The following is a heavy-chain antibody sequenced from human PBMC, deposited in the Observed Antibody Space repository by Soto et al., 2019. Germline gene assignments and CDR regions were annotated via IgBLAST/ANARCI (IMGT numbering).Heavy chain of an antibody. CDR3: AREYCSGGSCYSGSWFDP. V-gene: IGHV1-3*01. J-gene: IGHJ5*02. CDR1: GYTFTSYA. Sequence: GASVKVSCKASGYTFTSYAMHWVRQAPGQRLEWMGWINAGNGNTKYSQKFQGRVTITRDTSASTAYMELSSLRSEDTAVYYCAREYCSGGSCYSGSWFDPWGPGTLVTVSS. D-gene: IGHD2-15*01. CDR2: INAGNGNT.